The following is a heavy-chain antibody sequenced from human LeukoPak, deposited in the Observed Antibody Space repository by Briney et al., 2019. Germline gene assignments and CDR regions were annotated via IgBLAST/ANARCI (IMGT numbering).Heavy chain of an antibody. CDR1: GFTFSSYA. J-gene: IGHJ4*02. Sequence: PGGSLRLSCAASGFTFSSYAMGWVRQAPGKGLEWVSVISGSGANTYYADSVKGRFTISRDNSKNTLSLQMNTLRTDDTAVYYCAKGRALEVVAAFNYWGQGTVVTVSS. V-gene: IGHV3-23*01. CDR2: ISGSGANT. CDR3: AKGRALEVVAAFNY. D-gene: IGHD2-15*01.